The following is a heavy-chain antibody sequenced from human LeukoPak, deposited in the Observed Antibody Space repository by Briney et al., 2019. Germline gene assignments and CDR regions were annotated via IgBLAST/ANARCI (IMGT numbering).Heavy chain of an antibody. CDR2: ISWNSGSI. CDR3: AKDCDSSGWYYFDY. Sequence: GGSLRLSCAASGFTFDDYAMHWVRQAPGEGLEWVSGISWNSGSIGYADSVKGRFTISRDNAKNSLYLQMNSLRAEDTALYYCAKDCDSSGWYYFDYWGQGTLVTVSS. J-gene: IGHJ4*02. V-gene: IGHV3-9*01. CDR1: GFTFDDYA. D-gene: IGHD6-19*01.